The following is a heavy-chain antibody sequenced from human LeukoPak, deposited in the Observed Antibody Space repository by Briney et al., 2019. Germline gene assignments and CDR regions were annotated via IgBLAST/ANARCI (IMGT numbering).Heavy chain of an antibody. D-gene: IGHD2-2*01. CDR2: IYYSGST. J-gene: IGHJ5*02. Sequence: SETLSLTCTVSGGSISSYYWSWIRQPPGKGLEWIGYIYYSGSTNYNPSLKSRVTISVDTSKNQFSLKLSSVTAAGTAVYYCARAGYCSSTSCWAWFDPWGQGTLVTVSS. CDR3: ARAGYCSSTSCWAWFDP. V-gene: IGHV4-59*01. CDR1: GGSISSYY.